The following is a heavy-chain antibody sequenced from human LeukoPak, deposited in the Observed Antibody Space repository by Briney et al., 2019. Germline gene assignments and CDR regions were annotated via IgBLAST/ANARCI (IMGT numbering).Heavy chain of an antibody. D-gene: IGHD2-15*01. CDR1: GGSISSYY. J-gene: IGHJ6*02. Sequence: PSETLSLTCTVSGGSISSYYWSWIRQPPGQGLEWIGYIYYSGSTNYNPSLKSRVTISVDTSKNQFSLKLSSVTAADTAVYYCARGCSGGRTTCYYYYGMDVWGQGTTVTVSS. V-gene: IGHV4-59*01. CDR2: IYYSGST. CDR3: ARGCSGGRTTCYYYYGMDV.